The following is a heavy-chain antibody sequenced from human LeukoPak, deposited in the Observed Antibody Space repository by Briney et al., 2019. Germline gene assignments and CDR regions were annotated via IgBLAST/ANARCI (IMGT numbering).Heavy chain of an antibody. CDR3: ARDPEGFGATYFDY. J-gene: IGHJ4*02. CDR2: ISRSASNI. Sequence: GGSLRLSCVASGFSFNSYNMNWVRQAPGKGLEWVSSISRSASNIYYADSVKGRFTISRDNAKNSFYLQMNSLRAEDTAVFYCARDPEGFGATYFDYWGQGTLVTVSS. V-gene: IGHV3-21*01. CDR1: GFSFNSYN. D-gene: IGHD3-16*01.